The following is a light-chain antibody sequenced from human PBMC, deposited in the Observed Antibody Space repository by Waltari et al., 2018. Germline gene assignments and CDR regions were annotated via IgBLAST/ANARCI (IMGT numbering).Light chain of an antibody. J-gene: IGLJ1*01. CDR1: SSDVGGYNH. V-gene: IGLV2-8*01. CDR3: SSSATDGDYFV. Sequence: QSALTQPPSASGSPGQSITISCTGTSSDVGGYNHVSWYQQYPGKVPKLLISEVFQRPSGVPSRFSGYKSGNTAYLTVSGLQAEDEAEYYCSSSATDGDYFVFGTGTKVTVL. CDR2: EVF.